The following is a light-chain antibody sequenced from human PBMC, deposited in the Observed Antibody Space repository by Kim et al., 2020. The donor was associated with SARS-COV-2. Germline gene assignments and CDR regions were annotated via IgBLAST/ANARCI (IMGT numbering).Light chain of an antibody. CDR2: YDS. V-gene: IGLV3-21*04. CDR3: QVWDRNTDHRV. Sequence: SYELTQPPSVSVAPGKTARITCGRNNSGSKTVHWYQQRPGQAPVVVIYYDSDRPSGIPERFSGSNFGNTATLTISRVEAGDEADYCCQVWDRNTDHRVFGAGTKVTVL. J-gene: IGLJ1*01. CDR1: NSGSKT.